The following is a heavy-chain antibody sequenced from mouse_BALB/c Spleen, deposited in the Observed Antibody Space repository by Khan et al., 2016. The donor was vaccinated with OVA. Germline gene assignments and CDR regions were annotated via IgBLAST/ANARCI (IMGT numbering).Heavy chain of an antibody. CDR2: INTNTGEP. CDR3: VRGGGYRYGVKWFAY. D-gene: IGHD2-14*01. V-gene: IGHV9-3*02. J-gene: IGHJ3*01. Sequence: QIQLVQSGPELKKPGETVKISCKASGYTFTNYGMNWVKQAPGKGLKWMGWINTNTGEPTYAEEFKGRFAFSLDTSASTAYLQINNLKNEDTATYFCVRGGGYRYGVKWFAYGGQGTLVTVSA. CDR1: GYTFTNYG.